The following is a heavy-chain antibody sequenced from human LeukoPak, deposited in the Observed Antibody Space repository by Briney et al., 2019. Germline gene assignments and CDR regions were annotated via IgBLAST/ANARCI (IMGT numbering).Heavy chain of an antibody. CDR3: ARDSFYQLLSLNAFNI. V-gene: IGHV3-20*04. D-gene: IGHD2-2*01. J-gene: IGHJ3*02. Sequence: PGGSLRLSCAASGFTFDDYGMSWVRQAPGKGLEWVSGINWNGGSTGYADSVKGRFTISRDNAKNSLYLQMNSLRAEDTALYYCARDSFYQLLSLNAFNIGGKGTMATVSS. CDR2: INWNGGST. CDR1: GFTFDDYG.